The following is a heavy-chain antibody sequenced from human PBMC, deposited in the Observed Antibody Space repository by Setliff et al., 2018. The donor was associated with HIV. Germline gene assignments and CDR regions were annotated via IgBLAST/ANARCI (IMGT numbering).Heavy chain of an antibody. Sequence: SETLSLTCTVSDASISSHYWSWIRQPPGKGLEWIGYIFYTGSTTYSPSLKSRVTISKDTSKNQFSLKLSSVTAADTAVYYCARLTPYPNYYDSSGYFDCWGQGTLVTVSS. D-gene: IGHD3-22*01. CDR2: IFYTGST. V-gene: IGHV4-59*11. CDR3: ARLTPYPNYYDSSGYFDC. J-gene: IGHJ4*02. CDR1: DASISSHY.